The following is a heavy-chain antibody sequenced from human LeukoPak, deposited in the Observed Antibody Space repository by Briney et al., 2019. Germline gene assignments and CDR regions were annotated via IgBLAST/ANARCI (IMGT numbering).Heavy chain of an antibody. V-gene: IGHV4-38-2*02. D-gene: IGHD3-16*02. CDR2: IHNSGST. CDR1: GYSISSGYY. CDR3: ARPGYYNDYVWGSYRYSYFDY. Sequence: SETLSLTCTVSGYSISSGYYWGWIRQPPGKGLEWIGSIHNSGSTYYNPSLKSRVTISVDTSKNQFSLKLSSVAAADTAVYYCARPGYYNDYVWGSYRYSYFDYWGQGTLVTVSS. J-gene: IGHJ4*02.